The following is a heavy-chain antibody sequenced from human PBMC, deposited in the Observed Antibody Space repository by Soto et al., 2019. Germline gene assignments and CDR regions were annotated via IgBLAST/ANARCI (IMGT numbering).Heavy chain of an antibody. CDR1: GFTLSSHS. Sequence: EVQLVESGGGLVKPGGSLRLSCAASGFTLSSHSMNWVRQAPGKGLEWVSSISSSSTYIYYADSVKGRFTISRDNAKNSLYLQMNSLRVEDRAVYYCARGDLVRAVSPRVDYWGQGTLVTVSS. J-gene: IGHJ4*02. CDR2: ISSSSTYI. V-gene: IGHV3-21*06. CDR3: ARGDLVRAVSPRVDY. D-gene: IGHD3-10*01.